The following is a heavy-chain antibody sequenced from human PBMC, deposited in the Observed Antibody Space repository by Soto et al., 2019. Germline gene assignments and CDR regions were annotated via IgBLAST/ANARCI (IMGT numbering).Heavy chain of an antibody. J-gene: IGHJ6*02. V-gene: IGHV1-18*01. D-gene: IGHD3-9*01. Sequence: ASVKVSCKASGYTFTSYGISWVRQAPGQGLEWMGWISAYNGNTNYAQKLQGRVTMTTDTSTSTAYMELRSLRSDDTAVYYCAGISSLRLRFEFDWLSYYYCGMDVWGQGTTVTVSS. CDR3: AGISSLRLRFEFDWLSYYYCGMDV. CDR2: ISAYNGNT. CDR1: GYTFTSYG.